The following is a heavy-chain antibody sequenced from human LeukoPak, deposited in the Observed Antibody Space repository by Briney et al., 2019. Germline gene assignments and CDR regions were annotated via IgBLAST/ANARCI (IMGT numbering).Heavy chain of an antibody. CDR2: ISGSGGST. J-gene: IGHJ4*02. V-gene: IGHV3-23*01. D-gene: IGHD3-22*01. CDR1: GFTFSTYA. Sequence: GGSLRLSCAASGFTFSTYARIGVRQAPGKGLKGFSAISGSGGSTYYADSVKGRFTISRDNSKNTLYLQMNSLRAEDTAIYYCAKGNTYYYDSSGNWGQGTLVTVSS. CDR3: AKGNTYYYDSSGN.